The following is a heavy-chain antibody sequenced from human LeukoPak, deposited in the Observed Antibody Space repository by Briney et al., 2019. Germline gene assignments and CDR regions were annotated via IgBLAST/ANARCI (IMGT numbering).Heavy chain of an antibody. CDR1: GYTFTSYG. CDR3: ARGAVDTDSDAFDI. V-gene: IGHV1-18*01. CDR2: ISGYNGNT. Sequence: GASVKVSCKASGYTFTSYGISWVRQAPGQGLEWMGWISGYNGNTNYAQKLRGRVTMTTDTSTSAAYMELRSLRSDDTAVYYCARGAVDTDSDAFDIWGQGTMVTVSS. D-gene: IGHD5-18*01. J-gene: IGHJ3*02.